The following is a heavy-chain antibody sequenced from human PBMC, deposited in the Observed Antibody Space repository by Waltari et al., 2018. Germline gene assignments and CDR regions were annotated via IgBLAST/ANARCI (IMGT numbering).Heavy chain of an antibody. CDR1: GESMSSSYV. CDR3: ARDRGRGLYLDS. D-gene: IGHD2-15*01. CDR2: VRGDGGT. V-gene: IGHV4-4*02. J-gene: IGHJ4*02. Sequence: QLQLQESGPGLVKPSGTLSLTCAVSGESMSSSYVWNWVRQPPGKGLEWIGQVRGDGGTNNNPSFASRRTISLDASTDHVSLRLTSATAADTAVYYCARDRGRGLYLDSWGQGILVTVSP.